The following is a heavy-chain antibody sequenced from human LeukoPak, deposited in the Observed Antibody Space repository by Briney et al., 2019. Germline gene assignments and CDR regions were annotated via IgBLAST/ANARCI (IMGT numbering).Heavy chain of an antibody. CDR3: ATYTHWVAGDV. CDR2: MNRDRSAK. D-gene: IGHD3-16*01. V-gene: IGHV3-7*01. CDR1: GFTFSDSW. J-gene: IGHJ6*02. Sequence: GGSLRLSCAASGFTFSDSWMSWVRQAPGKGLEWVANMNRDRSAKGYVDSVKGRFTISRDNARNSLYLQMSSLRPEDTAVYYCATYTHWVAGDVWGQGTTVTVSS.